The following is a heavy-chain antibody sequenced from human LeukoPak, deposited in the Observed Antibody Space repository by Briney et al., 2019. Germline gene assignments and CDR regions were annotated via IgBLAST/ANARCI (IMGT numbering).Heavy chain of an antibody. CDR1: GGSFSGYY. J-gene: IGHJ4*02. CDR2: INHSGST. D-gene: IGHD3-10*01. V-gene: IGHV4-34*01. Sequence: SETLSLTCAVYGGSFSGYYWSWIRQPPGKGLEWIGEINHSGSTNYNPSLKSRVTISVDTSKNQFSLKLSSVTAADTAVYYCASPGAPYYYGSGSYSFDYWGRGNLVTVSS. CDR3: ASPGAPYYYGSGSYSFDY.